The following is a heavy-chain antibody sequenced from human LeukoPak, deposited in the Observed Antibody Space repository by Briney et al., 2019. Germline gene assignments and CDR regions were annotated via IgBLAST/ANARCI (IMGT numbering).Heavy chain of an antibody. CDR2: IYSGGST. V-gene: IGHV3-53*05. Sequence: PGGSLRLSCAASGFTVSSNYMSWVRQAPGKGLEWVSVIYSGGSTYYADSVKGRFTISRDNSKNTLYLQMNSLRAEDTAVYYCAKSRESGYYYGMDVWGKGTTVTVSS. J-gene: IGHJ6*04. CDR3: AKSRESGYYYGMDV. CDR1: GFTVSSNY. D-gene: IGHD3-10*01.